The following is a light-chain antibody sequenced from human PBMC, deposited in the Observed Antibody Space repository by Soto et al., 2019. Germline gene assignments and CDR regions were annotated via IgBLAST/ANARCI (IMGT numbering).Light chain of an antibody. Sequence: EIVLTQSPATLSLSPGERATLSCRASQSVRSYLAWYQQKPGQAPRLLIYDASNRATGIPARFSGSGSGTDFTLTISSLEPEXXAVXYXQXRSNWPLTFGGGTKVEIK. J-gene: IGKJ4*01. CDR2: DAS. CDR3: QXRSNWPLT. V-gene: IGKV3-11*01. CDR1: QSVRSY.